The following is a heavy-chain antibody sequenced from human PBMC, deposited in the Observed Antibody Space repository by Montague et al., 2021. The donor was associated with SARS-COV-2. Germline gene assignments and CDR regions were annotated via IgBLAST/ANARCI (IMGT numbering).Heavy chain of an antibody. V-gene: IGHV4-38-2*02. D-gene: IGHD3-22*01. CDR3: ARDTRITMIVVVQGYGMDV. CDR1: GYSISSGYY. Sequence: SETLSLTCTVSGYSISSGYYWGWIRQPPGKGLEWIGSIYHSGSTYYNPSLKNRVTISVDTSKNQFSLKLSSVTAADTAVYYCARDTRITMIVVVQGYGMDVWGQGTLVTVSS. CDR2: IYHSGST. J-gene: IGHJ6*02.